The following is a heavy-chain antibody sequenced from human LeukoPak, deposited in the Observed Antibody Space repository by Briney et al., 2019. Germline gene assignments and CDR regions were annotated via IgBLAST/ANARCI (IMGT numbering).Heavy chain of an antibody. CDR1: EFTVSTNY. Sequence: EGSLRLSCAASEFTVSTNYMTWVRQAPGKGLEWVSIIYSTGGKYYADSVKGRFTISRDNSKHTLYLQMNSLRGDDTAVYYCARGSDGWFAFDYWARESWSPSPQ. CDR2: IYSTGGK. CDR3: ARGSDGWFAFDY. D-gene: IGHD6-19*01. V-gene: IGHV3-66*01. J-gene: IGHJ4*02.